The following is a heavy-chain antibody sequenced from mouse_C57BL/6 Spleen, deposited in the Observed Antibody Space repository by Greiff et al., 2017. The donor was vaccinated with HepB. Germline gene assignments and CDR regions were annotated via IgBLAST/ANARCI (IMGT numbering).Heavy chain of an antibody. D-gene: IGHD1-1*01. Sequence: VHLVESGPELVKPGASVKISCKASGYAFSSSWMNWVKQRPGKGLEWIGRIYPGDGDTNYNGKFKGKATLTADKSSSTAYMQLSSLTSEDSAVYFCAKDYYGSSHWYFDVWGTGTTVTVSS. J-gene: IGHJ1*03. CDR3: AKDYYGSSHWYFDV. CDR2: IYPGDGDT. CDR1: GYAFSSSW. V-gene: IGHV1-82*01.